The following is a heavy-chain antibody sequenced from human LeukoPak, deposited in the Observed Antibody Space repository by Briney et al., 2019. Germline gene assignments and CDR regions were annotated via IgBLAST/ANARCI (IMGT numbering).Heavy chain of an antibody. Sequence: SETLSLTCTVSGGSISSGSYYWNWIRQPAGKGLEWIGRIYTSGSTKYNPSLKSRVTVSVDTSKNQYSLKVRSVTAADTAVYYCARTYCGGDCRGYYYYYYMDVWGKGTMVTVSS. CDR2: IYTSGST. D-gene: IGHD2-21*02. J-gene: IGHJ6*03. CDR3: ARTYCGGDCRGYYYYYYMDV. V-gene: IGHV4-61*02. CDR1: GGSISSGSYY.